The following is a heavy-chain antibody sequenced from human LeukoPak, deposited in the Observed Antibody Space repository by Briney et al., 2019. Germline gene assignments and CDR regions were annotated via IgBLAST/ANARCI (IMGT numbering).Heavy chain of an antibody. Sequence: PSETLSLTCTVSGGXISTYYWTWIRKPPGKGLEWIGYIYYSGSTNYNPSLKSRVTISVDTSKNQFSLNLISVTAADTAVYYCARGGITVRGVISWFDPWGQGTLVTVSS. CDR3: ARGGITVRGVISWFDP. J-gene: IGHJ5*02. CDR2: IYYSGST. CDR1: GGXISTYY. D-gene: IGHD3-10*01. V-gene: IGHV4-59*08.